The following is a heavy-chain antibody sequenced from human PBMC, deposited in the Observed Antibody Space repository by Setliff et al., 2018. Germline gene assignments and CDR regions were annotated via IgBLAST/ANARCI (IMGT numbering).Heavy chain of an antibody. Sequence: ETLSLTCTVSGGSISSYYWSWIRQPPGKGLEWIGYIYASGSTNYNPSLKSRVTLSVDTSKNQFSLKVSSVTAADTAVYYCARAPPNRYSGSYEYFYMDVWGKGTTVTSP. CDR3: ARAPPNRYSGSYEYFYMDV. V-gene: IGHV4-4*08. D-gene: IGHD1-26*01. J-gene: IGHJ6*03. CDR2: IYASGST. CDR1: GGSISSYY.